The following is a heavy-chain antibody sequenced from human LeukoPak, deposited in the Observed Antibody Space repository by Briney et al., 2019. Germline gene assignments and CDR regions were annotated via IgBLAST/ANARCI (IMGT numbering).Heavy chain of an antibody. CDR1: GFTFSSFT. CDR3: EKGQTLESRLDY. V-gene: IGHV3-23*01. CDR2: ITDSGGSI. Sequence: PGGSLRLSCAASGFTFSSFTMDWLRQGPGKGLKGVSVITDSGGSIYHADSVKGRFTMSKDNSKTTLYLQMNSLRAEDTALYYCEKGQTLESRLDYWGQGALVTVSS. J-gene: IGHJ4*02.